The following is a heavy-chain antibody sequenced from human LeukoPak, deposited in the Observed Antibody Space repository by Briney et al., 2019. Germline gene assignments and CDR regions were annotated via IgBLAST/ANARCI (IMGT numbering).Heavy chain of an antibody. J-gene: IGHJ5*02. CDR1: GFTFSSYG. CDR2: IKDGGRED. Sequence: GRSLRLSCAASGFTFSSYGMHWVRQAPGKGLEWVANIKDGGREDIYVKSVKGRFAISRDDAKSTLYLQMDGLRGDDTALYYCARDNGGYFDTWGRGTPVTVSS. CDR3: ARDNGGYFDT. D-gene: IGHD1-1*01. V-gene: IGHV3-7*03.